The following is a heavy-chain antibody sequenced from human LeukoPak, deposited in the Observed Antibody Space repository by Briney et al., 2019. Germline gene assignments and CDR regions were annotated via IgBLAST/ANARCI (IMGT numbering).Heavy chain of an antibody. CDR2: IYYSGSS. CDR3: ARSHAASLDAFDI. Sequence: SETLSLTCTVSGGSISSAGYYWRWIRQHPGKGLEWIGYIYYSGSSFYNPSLKSRVTISVDSSKIQLSLEMSAVTAADTAVYYCARSHAASLDAFDIWGQGTLVTVSS. J-gene: IGHJ3*02. D-gene: IGHD6-6*01. CDR1: GGSISSAGYY. V-gene: IGHV4-31*03.